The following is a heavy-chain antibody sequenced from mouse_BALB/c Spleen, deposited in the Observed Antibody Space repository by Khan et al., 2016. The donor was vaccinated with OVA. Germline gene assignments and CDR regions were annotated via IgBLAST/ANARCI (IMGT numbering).Heavy chain of an antibody. D-gene: IGHD1-1*01. Sequence: ELVESGGGLVKPGGSLKLSCAASGFTFSSYVMYWVRQTPEKRLEWVASISSGGNNFYSDSVVSRCIIFSDDARDILYLHMSKLRSDDTAIFYCARGTYYYVISYFDYWGQGTTLTVSS. CDR1: GFTFSSYV. V-gene: IGHV5-6-5*01. J-gene: IGHJ2*01. CDR2: ISSGGNN. CDR3: ARGTYYYVISYFDY.